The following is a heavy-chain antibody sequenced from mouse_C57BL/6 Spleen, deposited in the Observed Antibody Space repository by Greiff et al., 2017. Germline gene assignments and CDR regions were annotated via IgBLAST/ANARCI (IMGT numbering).Heavy chain of an antibody. V-gene: IGHV8-12*01. CDR3: ARRVYYDYDADAMDY. J-gene: IGHJ4*01. CDR2: IYCDDDN. Sequence: ESGPGILQSSPTLSLTCSFSGFSLSTSGMGVSWIRQPSGKGLMWLAHIYCDDDNRYNPSLKSRLTISKDTSRNQVFLKITSVDTADTATYYCARRVYYDYDADAMDYWGQGTSVTVSS. CDR1: GFSLSTSGMG. D-gene: IGHD2-4*01.